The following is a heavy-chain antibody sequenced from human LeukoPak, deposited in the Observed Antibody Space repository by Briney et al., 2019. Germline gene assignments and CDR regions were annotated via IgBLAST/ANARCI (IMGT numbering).Heavy chain of an antibody. J-gene: IGHJ5*02. V-gene: IGHV4-4*02. CDR3: ARDGYYDRTFDP. CDR2: IYHSGST. D-gene: IGHD3-22*01. CDR1: GGSISSSNW. Sequence: SETLSLTCAVSGGSISSSNWWSWVRQPPGKGLEWIGEIYHSGSTNYNPSLKSRVTISVDTSKNQFSLKLSSVTAADTAVYYCARDGYYDRTFDPWGQGTLVTVSS.